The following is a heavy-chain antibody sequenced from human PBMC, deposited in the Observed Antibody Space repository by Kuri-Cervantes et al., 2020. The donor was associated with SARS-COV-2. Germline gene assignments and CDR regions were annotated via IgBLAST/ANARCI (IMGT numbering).Heavy chain of an antibody. J-gene: IGHJ3*02. V-gene: IGHV3-21*01. Sequence: GGSLRLSCAASGFTFSTYSMTWVRQAPGKGLEWVSSISSSSSQRYYADSVKGRFTISRDNAKNSLYLQMNSLRAEDTAVYYCARWEGATPRDAFDIWGQGTMVTVSS. D-gene: IGHD1-26*01. CDR3: ARWEGATPRDAFDI. CDR1: GFTFSTYS. CDR2: ISSSSSQR.